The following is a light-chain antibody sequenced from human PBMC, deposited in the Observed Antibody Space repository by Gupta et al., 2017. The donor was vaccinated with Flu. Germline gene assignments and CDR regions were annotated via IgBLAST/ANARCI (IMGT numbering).Light chain of an antibody. V-gene: IGKV2-28*01. CDR1: QSLLHSNGYNY. J-gene: IGKJ2*03. CDR2: LGS. Sequence: DIVMTQSPLSLPVTPGEPASISCRSSQSLLHSNGYNYLDWYLQKPGQSPQLLIYLGSNRASGVPDRFSGSGSGTDFTLKISRGEAEDVGVYYCRQALQTPRSFGQGTKLEIK. CDR3: RQALQTPRS.